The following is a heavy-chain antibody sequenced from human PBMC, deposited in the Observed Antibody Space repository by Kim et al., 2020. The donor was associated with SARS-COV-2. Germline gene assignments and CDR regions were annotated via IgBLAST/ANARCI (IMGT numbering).Heavy chain of an antibody. CDR2: IYYSGST. CDR3: ARVGYCSGGSCYSTFDY. J-gene: IGHJ4*02. CDR1: GVSISSGGYY. D-gene: IGHD2-15*01. Sequence: SETLSLTCTVSGVSISSGGYYWSWIRQHPGKGLEWIGYIYYSGSTYYNPSLKSRVTISVDTSKNQFSLKLSSVTAADTAVYYCARVGYCSGGSCYSTFDYWGQGTLVTVSS. V-gene: IGHV4-31*03.